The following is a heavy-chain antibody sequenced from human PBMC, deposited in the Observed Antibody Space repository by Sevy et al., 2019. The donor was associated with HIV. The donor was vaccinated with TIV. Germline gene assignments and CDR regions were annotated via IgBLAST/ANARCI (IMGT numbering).Heavy chain of an antibody. CDR2: ISDDGSDK. CDR1: GFSFSRHG. Sequence: GGSLRLSCVADGFSFSRHGMHWARQAPGKGLVWVAVISDDGSDKEYAESVKGRFTVSRDNSKDTVYLQMNRLRLDDPAVYYCANSRGRYEGSSWLYYYYIMDVWGQGTTVTVSS. V-gene: IGHV3-30*18. CDR3: ANSRGRYEGSSWLYYYYIMDV. J-gene: IGHJ6*02. D-gene: IGHD6-13*01.